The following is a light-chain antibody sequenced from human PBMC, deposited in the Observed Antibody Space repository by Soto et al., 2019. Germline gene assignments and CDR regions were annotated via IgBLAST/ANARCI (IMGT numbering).Light chain of an antibody. CDR1: QDISKY. J-gene: IGKJ2*01. CDR3: QQYDNLPRNT. Sequence: DIQMTQSPSSLSASVGDRVTITCQASQDISKYLNWYQQKPGKAPKLLIYDASNLETGVPSRFSGSGSRTHFTFTISSLQPEDIAIYYWQQYDNLPRNTFGQGTKLEIK. CDR2: DAS. V-gene: IGKV1-33*01.